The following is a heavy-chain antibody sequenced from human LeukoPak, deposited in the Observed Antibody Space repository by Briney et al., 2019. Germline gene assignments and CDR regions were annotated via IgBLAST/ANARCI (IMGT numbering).Heavy chain of an antibody. J-gene: IGHJ5*02. V-gene: IGHV3-33*01. D-gene: IGHD3-10*01. Sequence: PGGSLRLSCAASGFSFSNHGMHWVRQAPGKRLEWVAVIWDDGNNKRYANSVNGRFTNSRDNSENILYLQMNGLTAEDTAMYYCARDSYQDYYGRFDPWGQGTLVTVPS. CDR2: IWDDGNNK. CDR1: GFSFSNHG. CDR3: ARDSYQDYYGRFDP.